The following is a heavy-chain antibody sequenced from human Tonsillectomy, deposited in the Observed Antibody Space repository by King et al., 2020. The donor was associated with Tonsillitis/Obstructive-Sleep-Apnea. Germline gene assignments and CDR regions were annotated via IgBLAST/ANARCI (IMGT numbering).Heavy chain of an antibody. CDR1: GGSISSYY. Sequence: VQLQESGPGLVKPSETLSLSCTVSGGSISSYYWSWIRQPPGKGLEWIGYIYYSGNTNYNPSLKSRVTISIDTSKNQFSLKLSSVTAADTAVYYCARALSSGFFPSGFVYWGQGALVSVSS. CDR2: IYYSGNT. CDR3: ARALSSGFFPSGFVY. V-gene: IGHV4-59*01. D-gene: IGHD3-22*01. J-gene: IGHJ4*02.